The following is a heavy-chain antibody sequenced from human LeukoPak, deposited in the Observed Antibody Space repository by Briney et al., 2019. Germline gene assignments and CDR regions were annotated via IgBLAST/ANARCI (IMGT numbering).Heavy chain of an antibody. J-gene: IGHJ4*02. D-gene: IGHD2/OR15-2a*01. CDR1: GFTFSSSW. CDR3: ARGFSTDS. V-gene: IGHV3-7*01. Sequence: GGSLRLSCAASGFTFSSSWMTWVRQAPGKGLEWVANIKHDGTKYYMDSAKGRFTISRDNAKNSLFLQMNSLRAEDTAVYYCARGFSTDSWGQGTLVTVSS. CDR2: IKHDGTK.